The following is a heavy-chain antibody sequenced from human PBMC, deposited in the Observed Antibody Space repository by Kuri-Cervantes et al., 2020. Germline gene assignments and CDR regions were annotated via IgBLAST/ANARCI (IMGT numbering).Heavy chain of an antibody. CDR3: AREGYSGSYGDYYYYYGMDI. CDR2: ISSSSSYI. CDR1: GFTFSSYS. D-gene: IGHD1-26*01. V-gene: IGHV3-21*01. J-gene: IGHJ6*02. Sequence: GESLKISCAASGFTFSSYSMNWVRQAPGKGLEWVSSISSSSSYIYYADPVKGRFTISRDNAKNSLYLQMNSLRAEDTAVYYCAREGYSGSYGDYYYYYGMDIWGQGTTVTVS.